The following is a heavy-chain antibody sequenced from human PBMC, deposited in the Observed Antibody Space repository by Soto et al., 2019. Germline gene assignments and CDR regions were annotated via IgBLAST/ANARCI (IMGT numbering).Heavy chain of an antibody. D-gene: IGHD4-17*01. CDR3: ARGYGGYFHWFDP. Sequence: QVQLVQSGAEVKKPGASVKVSCKASGYTFTSYAMHWVRQAPGLRLEWMGWINAGNGNTKYSQKFQGRVTITRDTSASTAYMDLSSLRSEDTAVYYCARGYGGYFHWFDPWGQGTLVTVSS. CDR2: INAGNGNT. CDR1: GYTFTSYA. J-gene: IGHJ5*02. V-gene: IGHV1-3*01.